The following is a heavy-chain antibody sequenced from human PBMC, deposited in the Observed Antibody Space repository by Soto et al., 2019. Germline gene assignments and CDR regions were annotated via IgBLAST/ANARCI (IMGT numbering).Heavy chain of an antibody. CDR1: GFTFSSYA. CDR3: ARDSSSNPYYYYGMDV. CDR2: ISYDGSNK. Sequence: GGSLRLSCAASGFTFSSYAMHWVRQAPGKGLEWVAVISYDGSNKYYADSVKGRFTISRDNSKNTLYLQMNSLRAEDTAVYYCARDSSSNPYYYYGMDVWGQGTTVTVSS. V-gene: IGHV3-30-3*01. D-gene: IGHD6-6*01. J-gene: IGHJ6*02.